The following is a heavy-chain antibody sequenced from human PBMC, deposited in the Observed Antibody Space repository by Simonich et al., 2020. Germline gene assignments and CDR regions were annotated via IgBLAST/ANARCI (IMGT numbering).Heavy chain of an antibody. Sequence: QVQLVQSGAEVKKPGASVKVSCKASGYTFTGYYMHWVRQAPGQGLEWMGWINLNRRGTNYAQKFQGRVTRTRDTSISTAYMELSRLRSDDTAVYYCARDRAARYYYYYYMDVWGKGTTVTVSS. CDR2: INLNRRGT. CDR1: GYTFTGYY. V-gene: IGHV1-2*02. D-gene: IGHD6-6*01. J-gene: IGHJ6*03. CDR3: ARDRAARYYYYYYMDV.